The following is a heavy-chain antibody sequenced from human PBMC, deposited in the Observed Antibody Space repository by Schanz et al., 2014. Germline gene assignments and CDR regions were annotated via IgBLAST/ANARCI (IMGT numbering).Heavy chain of an antibody. CDR3: ARERGDYRRLDC. J-gene: IGHJ4*02. Sequence: QVQLVQSGAEVKKLGASVKVSCKASGYTFTDYYMHWVRQAPGQGLEWMGRINPNSGGTNYAQKFQGRVTMTADTATITAYMEWRSLRSDDTAVYYCARERGDYRRLDCWGQGTLVTVSS. D-gene: IGHD4-17*01. V-gene: IGHV1-2*06. CDR1: GYTFTDYY. CDR2: INPNSGGT.